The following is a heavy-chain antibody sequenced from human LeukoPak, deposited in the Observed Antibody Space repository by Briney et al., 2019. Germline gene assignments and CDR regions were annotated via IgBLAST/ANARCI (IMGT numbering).Heavy chain of an antibody. D-gene: IGHD3-10*01. CDR1: GFTVSSNY. J-gene: IGHJ3*02. Sequence: PGGSLRLSCAASGFTVSSNYMSWVRQAPGKGLEWVSVIYGGGSTYYADSVKGRFTISRDNSKNTLYLQMNSLRAEDTAVYYCARDITMVRGVIKDAFDIWGQGTMVTVSS. V-gene: IGHV3-66*01. CDR2: IYGGGST. CDR3: ARDITMVRGVIKDAFDI.